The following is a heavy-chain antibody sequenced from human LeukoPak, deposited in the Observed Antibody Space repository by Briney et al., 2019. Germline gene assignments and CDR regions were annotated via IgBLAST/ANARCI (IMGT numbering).Heavy chain of an antibody. J-gene: IGHJ4*02. CDR2: FDTEDGET. CDR1: GYTLTELS. CDR3: ATAVVVVPAAIRAYDY. V-gene: IGHV1-24*01. D-gene: IGHD2-2*01. Sequence: ASVKVSCKFSGYTLTELSMHWVRQAPGKGREWMGGFDTEDGETIYAQKFQGRVTMTEDTSTDTAYMELSSLRSEDTAVYYCATAVVVVPAAIRAYDYWGQGTLVTVSS.